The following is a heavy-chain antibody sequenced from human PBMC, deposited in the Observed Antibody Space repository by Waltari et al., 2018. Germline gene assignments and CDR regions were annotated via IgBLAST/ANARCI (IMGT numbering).Heavy chain of an antibody. J-gene: IGHJ3*02. CDR1: GGSLSSYY. CDR2: IYTSGST. D-gene: IGHD2-8*01. Sequence: QVQLQESGPGLVKPSETLSLTCTVSGGSLSSYYWRWIRQPAGKGLEWIGRIYTSGSTNYNPSLKSRVTISVDTSKNQFSLKLSSLRSEDTAVYYCARGVVPTPWSAFDIWGQGTMVTVSS. CDR3: ARGVVPTPWSAFDI. V-gene: IGHV4-4*07.